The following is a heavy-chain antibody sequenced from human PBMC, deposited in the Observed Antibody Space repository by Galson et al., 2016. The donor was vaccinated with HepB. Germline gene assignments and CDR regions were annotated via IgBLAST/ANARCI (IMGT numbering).Heavy chain of an antibody. CDR3: ARDDSGGWYGFHYGMDV. D-gene: IGHD6-19*01. Sequence: ETLSLTCTVSGASISGYYLSWIRQPPGKGLEWIGYIYYSGRTNYNPSLKGRVTISVDTSKNQFSLKLSSVTAADTAVHYCARDDSGGWYGFHYGMDVWGQGTTVTVSS. CDR1: GASISGYY. CDR2: IYYSGRT. V-gene: IGHV4-59*01. J-gene: IGHJ6*02.